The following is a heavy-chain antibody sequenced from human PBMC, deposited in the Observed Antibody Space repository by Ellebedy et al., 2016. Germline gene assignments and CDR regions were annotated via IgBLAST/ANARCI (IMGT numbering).Heavy chain of an antibody. Sequence: SETLSLXXTVSGGPLSSSSYYWSWIRQPPGKGLEWIGEINHSGSTNYIPSLKSRVAISEDTSKNQFSLKLSSVTAADTAVYHCARHCSSTTCYGAFDIWGQGTMVTVSS. CDR2: INHSGST. CDR3: ARHCSSTTCYGAFDI. V-gene: IGHV4-39*07. CDR1: GGPLSSSSYY. J-gene: IGHJ3*02. D-gene: IGHD2-2*01.